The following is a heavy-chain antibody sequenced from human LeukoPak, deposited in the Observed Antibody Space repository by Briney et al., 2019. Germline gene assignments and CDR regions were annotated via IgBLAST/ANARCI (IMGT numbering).Heavy chain of an antibody. D-gene: IGHD6-13*01. CDR1: GYTFTGYY. J-gene: IGHJ6*02. Sequence: ASVKVSCKASGYTFTGYYMHWVRQAPGQGLEWMGWINPNSGGTNYAQKFQGWVTMTRDTSISTAYMELSRLRSDDTAVYYCARAAYSSSWYQSRYYYGMDVWGQGTTVTVSS. CDR3: ARAAYSSSWYQSRYYYGMDV. V-gene: IGHV1-2*04. CDR2: INPNSGGT.